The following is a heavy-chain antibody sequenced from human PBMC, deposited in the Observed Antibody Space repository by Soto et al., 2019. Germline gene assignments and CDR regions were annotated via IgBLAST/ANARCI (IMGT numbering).Heavy chain of an antibody. CDR2: ISYDGSNK. D-gene: IGHD6-19*01. Sequence: PGGSLRLSCAASGFTFSNYAMHWVRQAPGKGLEWVAVISYDGSNKYYADSVKGRFTISRDNSKNTLYLQMNSLRAEDTAVYYCARDPAVQGSGWYAWFDPWRQGTLVTVSS. CDR1: GFTFSNYA. V-gene: IGHV3-30-3*01. CDR3: ARDPAVQGSGWYAWFDP. J-gene: IGHJ5*02.